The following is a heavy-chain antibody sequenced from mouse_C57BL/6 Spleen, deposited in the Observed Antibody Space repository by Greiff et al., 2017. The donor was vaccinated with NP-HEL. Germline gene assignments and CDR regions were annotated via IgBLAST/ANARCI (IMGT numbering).Heavy chain of an antibody. J-gene: IGHJ2*01. Sequence: VQLQQSGPELVKPGASVKISCKASGYSFTGYYMNWVKQSPEKSLEWIGEINPSTGGTTYNQKFKAKATLTVDKSSSTAYMQLKSLTSEDSAVYYWARGGVVNFDYWGQGTTLTVSS. CDR3: ARGGVVNFDY. CDR1: GYSFTGYY. CDR2: INPSTGGT. D-gene: IGHD1-1*01. V-gene: IGHV1-42*01.